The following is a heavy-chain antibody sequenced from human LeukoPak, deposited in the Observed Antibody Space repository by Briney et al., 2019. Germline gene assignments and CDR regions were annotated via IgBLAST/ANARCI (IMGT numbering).Heavy chain of an antibody. J-gene: IGHJ3*02. CDR3: ARWALKRRTYSSSWYRDNAFDI. D-gene: IGHD6-13*01. CDR1: GGSISSSTYC. V-gene: IGHV4-39*07. CDR2: INHSGST. Sequence: SETLSLPCTVSGGSISSSTYCWGWIRQPPGKGLEWIGEINHSGSTNYNPSLKSRVTISVDTSKNQFSLKLSSVTAADTAVYYCARWALKRRTYSSSWYRDNAFDIWGQGTMVTVSS.